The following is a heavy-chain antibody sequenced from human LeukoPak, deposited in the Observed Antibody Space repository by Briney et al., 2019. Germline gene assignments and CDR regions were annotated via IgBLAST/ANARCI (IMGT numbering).Heavy chain of an antibody. J-gene: IGHJ4*02. V-gene: IGHV4-59*12. CDR3: ARAHSEGYYYDSSGYLYYFDY. CDR1: GGSISSYY. Sequence: PSETLSLTCTVSGGSISSYYWSWIRQPPGKGLEWIGYIYYGGSTNYNPSLKSRVTISVDRSKNQFSLKLSSVTAADTAVYYCARAHSEGYYYDSSGYLYYFDYWGQGTLVTVSS. CDR2: IYYGGST. D-gene: IGHD3-22*01.